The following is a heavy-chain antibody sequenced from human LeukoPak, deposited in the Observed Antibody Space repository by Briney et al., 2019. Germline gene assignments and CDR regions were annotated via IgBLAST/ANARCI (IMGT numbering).Heavy chain of an antibody. CDR2: IWYDGTKK. D-gene: IGHD3-22*01. CDR3: ARVNGPNSGYYYTLDF. Sequence: PGGSLRLSCSASGLTFRSYAMHWVRPAPGKGLEWVAVIWYDGTKKYYAASVMGRFTISRDTAENTLYLQMNSLRAEDTAVYYCARVNGPNSGYYYTLDFWGQGTLVTVPS. J-gene: IGHJ4*02. V-gene: IGHV3-33*01. CDR1: GLTFRSYA.